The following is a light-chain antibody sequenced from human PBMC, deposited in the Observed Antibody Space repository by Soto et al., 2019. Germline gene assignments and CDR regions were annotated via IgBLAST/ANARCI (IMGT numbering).Light chain of an antibody. CDR3: QQYDSYSYI. Sequence: DIQMTQSPSTLSASVGDRVTITCRASQTISAWLAWYQQKPGKAPKLLIYKASNLESGVPSRFSGSGSGTEFTLTISSLQPDDFATYYCQQYDSYSYIFGQGTKLEIK. CDR1: QTISAW. J-gene: IGKJ2*01. CDR2: KAS. V-gene: IGKV1-5*03.